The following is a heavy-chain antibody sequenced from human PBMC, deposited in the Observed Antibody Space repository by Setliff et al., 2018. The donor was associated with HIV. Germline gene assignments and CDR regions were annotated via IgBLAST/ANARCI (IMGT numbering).Heavy chain of an antibody. J-gene: IGHJ6*02. D-gene: IGHD1-26*01. CDR2: ISAYNGNT. V-gene: IGHV1-18*01. CDR1: GYTFTSYG. CDR3: AGGDSGSYWDYYYGMDV. Sequence: GASVKVSCKASGYTFTSYGISWVRQAPGQGLEWMGWISAYNGNTNYAQKLQGRVTMTTDTSTSTAYMELRSLGSDDTAVYYCAGGDSGSYWDYYYGMDVWGQGTTVTVS.